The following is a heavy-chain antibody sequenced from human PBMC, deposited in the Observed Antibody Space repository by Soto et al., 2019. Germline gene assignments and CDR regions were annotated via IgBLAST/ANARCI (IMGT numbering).Heavy chain of an antibody. V-gene: IGHV4-39*01. J-gene: IGHJ6*04. CDR3: ERHWGMDV. CDR2: IYYSGST. CDR1: GGSISSSSYY. Sequence: SETLSLTCTVSGGSISSSSYYWGWIRQPPGKGLEWIGSIYYSGSTYYNPSLKSRVTISVDTSKNQFPLKLSPVPAADTAVYYCERHWGMDVWGKGTTVTVSS.